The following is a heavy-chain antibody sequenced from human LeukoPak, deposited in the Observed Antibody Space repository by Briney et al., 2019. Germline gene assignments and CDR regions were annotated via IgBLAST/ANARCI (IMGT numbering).Heavy chain of an antibody. CDR1: GGTFSSYT. CDR2: IIPILGIA. V-gene: IGHV1-69*02. CDR3: ARLPIVGATWRFDY. Sequence: GSSVKVSCKASGGTFSSYTISWVRQAPGQGLEWMGRIIPILGIANYAQKFQGRVTITADRSTSTAYMELSSLRSEDTAVYYCARLPIVGATWRFDYWGQGTLVTVSS. D-gene: IGHD1-26*01. J-gene: IGHJ4*02.